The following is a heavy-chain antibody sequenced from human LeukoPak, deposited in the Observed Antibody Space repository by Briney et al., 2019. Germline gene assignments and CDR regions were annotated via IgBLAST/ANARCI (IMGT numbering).Heavy chain of an antibody. CDR2: ISSSSSYI. D-gene: IGHD3-22*01. V-gene: IGHV3-21*01. CDR3: ARDLQPAIYDSSGYYSKTDY. J-gene: IGHJ4*02. Sequence: GGSLRLSCAASGFTVSSYSMNWVRQAPGKGLEWVSSISSSSSYIYYADSVKGRFTISRDNAKNSLYLQMNSLRAEDTAVYYCARDLQPAIYDSSGYYSKTDYWGQGTLVTVSS. CDR1: GFTVSSYS.